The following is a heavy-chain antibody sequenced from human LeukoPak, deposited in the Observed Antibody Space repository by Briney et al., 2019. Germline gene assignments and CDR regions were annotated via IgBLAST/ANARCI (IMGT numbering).Heavy chain of an antibody. D-gene: IGHD6-19*01. V-gene: IGHV4-61*01. Sequence: PSETLSLTCTVSGGSVSSGSYYWSWIRQPPWKGLEWIGYIYYSGSTNYNPSLKSRVTISVDTSKNQFSLKLSSVTAADTAVYYCARRVGFSGWYWGSIDYWGQGTLVTVSS. CDR2: IYYSGST. J-gene: IGHJ4*02. CDR1: GGSVSSGSYY. CDR3: ARRVGFSGWYWGSIDY.